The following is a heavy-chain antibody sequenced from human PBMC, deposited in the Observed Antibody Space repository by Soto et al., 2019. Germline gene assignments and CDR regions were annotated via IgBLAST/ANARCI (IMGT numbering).Heavy chain of an antibody. CDR3: ARVPNGSGSLNWFDP. D-gene: IGHD3-10*01. CDR1: GGTFSSYT. CDR2: IIPILGIA. J-gene: IGHJ5*02. V-gene: IGHV1-69*02. Sequence: QVQLVKSGAEVKKPGSSVKVSCKASGGTFSSYTISWVRQAPGQGLEWMGRIIPILGIANYAQKFQGRVTITADKSTSTAYMELSSLRSEDTAVYYCARVPNGSGSLNWFDPWGQGTLVTVSS.